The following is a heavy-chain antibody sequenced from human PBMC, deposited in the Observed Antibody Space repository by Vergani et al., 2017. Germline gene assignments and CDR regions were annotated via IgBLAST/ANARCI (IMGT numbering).Heavy chain of an antibody. CDR3: ARGADYGDYSFDY. D-gene: IGHD4-17*01. Sequence: QLQLQESGPGLVKPSETLSLTCAVYGGSFSGYYWSWIRQPPGKGLEWIGEINHSGSTNYNPSLKSRVTISVDTSKNQFSLKLSSVTAADTAVYYCARGADYGDYSFDYWGQGTLVTVSS. CDR1: GGSFSGYY. CDR2: INHSGST. V-gene: IGHV4-34*01. J-gene: IGHJ4*02.